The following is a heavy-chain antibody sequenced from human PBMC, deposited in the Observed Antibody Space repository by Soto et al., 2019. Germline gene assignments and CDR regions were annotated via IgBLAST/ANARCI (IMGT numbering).Heavy chain of an antibody. CDR1: GFTFSNAW. J-gene: IGHJ6*02. CDR2: IKSKTDGGTT. D-gene: IGHD6-19*01. V-gene: IGHV3-15*07. Sequence: EVQLVESGGGLVKPGGSLRLSCAASGFTFSNAWMNWVGQAPGKGLEWVGRIKSKTDGGTTDYDAPVKGRFTISRDDSKNTLYLQMNSLKAEDTALYYCTTACISGWPPFCYYGIDVWGQGTTITVSS. CDR3: TTACISGWPPFCYYGIDV.